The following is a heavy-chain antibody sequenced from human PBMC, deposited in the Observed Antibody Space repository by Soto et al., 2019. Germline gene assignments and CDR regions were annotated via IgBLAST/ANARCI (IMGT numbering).Heavy chain of an antibody. V-gene: IGHV3-48*02. CDR1: GFTFSTYT. J-gene: IGHJ4*02. D-gene: IGHD5-18*01. CDR3: ARGSGYSYGFDY. Sequence: EVQVVESGGGLVQPGGSLRLSCAASGFTFSTYTMNWVRQAPGKGLEWISYISSSSGTIYYADSVKGRFASSRYNPKNSRYLQMNSLRDEYTAVYYCARGSGYSYGFDYWGQGTLVTVSS. CDR2: ISSSSGTI.